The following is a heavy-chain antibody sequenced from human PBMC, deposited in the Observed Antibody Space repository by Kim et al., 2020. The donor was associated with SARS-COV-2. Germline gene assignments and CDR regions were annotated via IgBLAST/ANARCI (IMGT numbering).Heavy chain of an antibody. J-gene: IGHJ4*02. D-gene: IGHD4-17*01. CDR1: GYTFTSYY. V-gene: IGHV1-46*01. CDR3: ARDYINAGRPVRSTFDY. CDR2: INPSGGST. Sequence: ASVKVSCKASGYTFTSYYMHWVRQAPGQGLEWMGIINPSGGSTSYAQKFQGRVTMTRDTSTSTVYMELSSLRSEDTVVYYCARDYINAGRPVRSTFDYWGQGTLVTVSS.